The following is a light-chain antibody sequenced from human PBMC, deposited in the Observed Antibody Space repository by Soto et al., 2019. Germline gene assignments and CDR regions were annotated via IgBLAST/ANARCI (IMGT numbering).Light chain of an antibody. CDR3: QQSYTSPPWT. CDR1: QSIATY. V-gene: IGKV1-39*01. CDR2: GAS. J-gene: IGKJ1*01. Sequence: DIQMSQSASSLSASVGDRITITWGASQSIATYLNWYQQKPGKAPKLLIYGASSLHNGVPSRSSGSGSATDFTPTVSGLQPQDFATYYCQQSYTSPPWTFGQGTKVDIK.